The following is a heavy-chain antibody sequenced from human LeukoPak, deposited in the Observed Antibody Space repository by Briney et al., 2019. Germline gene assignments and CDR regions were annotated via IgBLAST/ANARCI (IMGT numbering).Heavy chain of an antibody. D-gene: IGHD3-9*01. CDR1: GFTFSSYA. CDR3: GRDGLTTIPFDH. CDR2: ILYDGSNK. J-gene: IGHJ4*02. Sequence: PGGSLRLSCAASGFTFSSYAMHWVRQAPGKGLEWVAVILYDGSNKYYADSVKGRFTISRDNSKNTLYLQMNSLRAEDTAVYFCGRDGLTTIPFDHWGQGTLVTVSS. V-gene: IGHV3-30*04.